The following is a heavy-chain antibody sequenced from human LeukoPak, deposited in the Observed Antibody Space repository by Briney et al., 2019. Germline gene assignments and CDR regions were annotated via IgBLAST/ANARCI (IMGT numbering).Heavy chain of an antibody. D-gene: IGHD2-21*02. CDR2: IIPIFGTA. V-gene: IGHV1-69*05. CDR1: GGTFSGYA. CDR3: ARVGRAYRGGDCYPYWFDP. Sequence: ASVKVSCKASGGTFSGYAISWVRQAPGQGLEWMGRIIPIFGTANYAQKFQGRVTITTDESTSTAYMELSSLRSKDTAVYYCARVGRAYRGGDCYPYWFDPWGQGTLVTVSS. J-gene: IGHJ5*02.